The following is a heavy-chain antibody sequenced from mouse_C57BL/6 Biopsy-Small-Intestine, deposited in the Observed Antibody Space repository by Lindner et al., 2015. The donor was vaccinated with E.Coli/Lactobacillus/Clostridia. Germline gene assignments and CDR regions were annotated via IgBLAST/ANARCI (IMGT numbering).Heavy chain of an antibody. D-gene: IGHD1-1*01. CDR1: GGTFSSYA. CDR2: IIPISGLT. J-gene: IGHJ1*01. CDR3: ASWGKTYGSRDYYYTAFDI. Sequence: SVKVSCKASGGTFSSYAISWVRQAPGQGLEWLGRIIPISGLTNYAQNFQGRITITADKSTSTAFMELSSLRSEDTAVYYCASWGKTYGSRDYYYTAFDIWDQGTMVTVSS. V-gene: IGHV1-4*01.